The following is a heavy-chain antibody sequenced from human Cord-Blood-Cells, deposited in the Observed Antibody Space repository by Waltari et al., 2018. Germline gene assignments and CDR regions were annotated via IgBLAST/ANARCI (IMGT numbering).Heavy chain of an antibody. CDR2: MNPNSGNT. CDR3: ARGSGAFDI. V-gene: IGHV1-8*03. CDR1: GYTFTRHD. D-gene: IGHD3-10*01. J-gene: IGHJ3*02. Sequence: QVQLVQSGAEVKKHGASVKVSGRAAGYTFTRHDINWVRQATGQGLEWMGWMNPNSGNTGYAQKFQGRVTITRNTSISTAYMELSSLRSEDTAVYYCARGSGAFDIWGQGTMVTVSS.